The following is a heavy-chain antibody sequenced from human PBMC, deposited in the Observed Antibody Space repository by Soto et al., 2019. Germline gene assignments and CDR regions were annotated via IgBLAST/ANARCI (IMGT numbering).Heavy chain of an antibody. Sequence: SETLSLTCAVSGGSISSSNWWSWVRQPPGKGLEWIGEIYHSGSTNYNPSLKSRVTISVDKSKNQFSLKLSSVTAADTAVYYCARSTGYCSSTSCYTTPGSAYYGMDVWGQGTTVTVSS. D-gene: IGHD2-2*02. V-gene: IGHV4-4*02. CDR3: ARSTGYCSSTSCYTTPGSAYYGMDV. CDR2: IYHSGST. CDR1: GGSISSSNW. J-gene: IGHJ6*02.